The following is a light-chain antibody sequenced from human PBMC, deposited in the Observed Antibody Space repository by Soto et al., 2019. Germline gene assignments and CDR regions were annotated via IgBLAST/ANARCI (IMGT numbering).Light chain of an antibody. J-gene: IGKJ1*01. CDR1: QNIRNY. CDR2: KAS. CDR3: QHYNSYSEA. V-gene: IGKV1-5*03. Sequence: DIQMTQSPSSLSASVVDRFTITCLASQNIRNYLAWYQQKPGKAPKLLIYKASTLKSGVPSRFSGSGSGTEFTLTISSLQPDDFATYYCQHYNSYSEAFGQGTKVDIK.